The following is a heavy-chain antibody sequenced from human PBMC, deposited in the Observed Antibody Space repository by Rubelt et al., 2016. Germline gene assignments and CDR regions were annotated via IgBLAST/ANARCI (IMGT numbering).Heavy chain of an antibody. CDR2: INHSGST. D-gene: IGHD3-10*01. J-gene: IGHJ6*02. Sequence: QVQLQQWGAGLLKPSETLSLTCAVYGGSFSGYYWSWIRQPPGKGLEWIGEINHSGSTNYNPSLKSRVTISVDTSKNQFYLKLSSVTAADTAVYDCARDRYYGWGSYGMDVWGQGTTVTVSS. CDR3: ARDRYYGWGSYGMDV. V-gene: IGHV4-34*01. CDR1: GGSFSGYY.